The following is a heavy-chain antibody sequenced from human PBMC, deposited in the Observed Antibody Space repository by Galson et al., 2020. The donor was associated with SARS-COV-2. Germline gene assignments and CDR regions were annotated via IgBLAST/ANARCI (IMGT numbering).Heavy chain of an antibody. CDR2: LSSSSSNI. CDR3: ARWDVLRFLEPRHYYFDY. CDR1: GLTFSSYS. V-gene: IGHV3-21*01. Sequence: GGSLRLSSAASGLTFSSYSMNWVRQAPGKWMEWVSSLSSSSSNISYADSVKGRFTISSDNAKNSLYLQMNSLRAADTAVYYCARWDVLRFLEPRHYYFDYWGQGTLVTVAS. D-gene: IGHD3-3*01. J-gene: IGHJ4*02.